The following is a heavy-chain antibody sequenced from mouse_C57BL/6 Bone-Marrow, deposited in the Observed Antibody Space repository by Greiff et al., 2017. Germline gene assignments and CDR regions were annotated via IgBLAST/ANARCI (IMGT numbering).Heavy chain of an antibody. CDR2: ILPGSGST. CDR1: GYTFTGYW. Sequence: VQLQQSGAELMKPGASVKLSCKATGYTFTGYWIEWVKQRPGHGLEWIGEILPGSGSTNYNEKFKSKATLTVDTSSSTAYMQLSSLTSEDSAVYYCAREARQLRLERDAMDYWGQGTSVTVSS. D-gene: IGHD3-2*02. CDR3: AREARQLRLERDAMDY. J-gene: IGHJ4*01. V-gene: IGHV1-9*01.